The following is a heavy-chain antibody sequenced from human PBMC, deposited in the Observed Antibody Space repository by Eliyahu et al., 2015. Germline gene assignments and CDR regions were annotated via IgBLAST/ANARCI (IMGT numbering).Heavy chain of an antibody. CDR2: INGDYSNT. CDR1: GYSFTTYA. Sequence: SVKVSCKASGYSFTTYAMHWVRQAPGQRLEWMGRINGDYSNTRYSQNLQGRVTISWDTSASMAFMELSSLTSEDTAVYYCATEGSGSFFSFEYWGQGTLVTVSS. J-gene: IGHJ4*02. D-gene: IGHD3-10*01. V-gene: IGHV1-3*01. CDR3: ATEGSGSFFSFEY.